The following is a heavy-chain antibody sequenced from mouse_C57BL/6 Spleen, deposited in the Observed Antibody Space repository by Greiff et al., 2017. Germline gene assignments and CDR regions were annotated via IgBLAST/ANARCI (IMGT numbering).Heavy chain of an antibody. V-gene: IGHV1-52*01. Sequence: VPLQQSGAELVRPGSSVKLSCTASGYTFTSYWMHWVTPRPIQGLAWIGNIDPSDSETHYNQKFKDKATLTVDKSSSTAYMQLSSLTSEDSAVYYCARSADGYPAYGGQGTLVTVSA. D-gene: IGHD2-3*01. J-gene: IGHJ3*01. CDR3: ARSADGYPAY. CDR2: IDPSDSET. CDR1: GYTFTSYW.